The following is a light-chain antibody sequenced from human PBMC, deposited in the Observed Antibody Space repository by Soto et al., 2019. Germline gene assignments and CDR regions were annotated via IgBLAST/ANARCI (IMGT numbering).Light chain of an antibody. V-gene: IGLV8-61*01. J-gene: IGLJ2*01. Sequence: QTVVTQEPSFSVSPGGTVTLTCGLSSGSVSTSYYPSWYQQTPGQAPRTLIYSTNTRSSGVPDRFSGSILGNKAALTITGAQADEESDYYCVLYMGSDVVFGGGTKVTVL. CDR3: VLYMGSDVV. CDR1: SGSVSTSYY. CDR2: STN.